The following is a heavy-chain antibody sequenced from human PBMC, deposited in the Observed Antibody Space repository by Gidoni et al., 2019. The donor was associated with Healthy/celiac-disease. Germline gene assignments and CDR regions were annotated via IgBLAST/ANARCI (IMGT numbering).Heavy chain of an antibody. Sequence: QVQLVQSGAEVQKPGSSVKVSCKASGGTFSSSTLSWVRQAPGQGLEWMGRIIPILGIANYAQKFQGRVTITADKSTSTAYMELSSLRSEDTAVYYCARGITMVRGVLAFDIWGQGTMVTVSS. CDR3: ARGITMVRGVLAFDI. CDR2: IIPILGIA. J-gene: IGHJ3*02. CDR1: GGTFSSST. V-gene: IGHV1-69*02. D-gene: IGHD3-10*01.